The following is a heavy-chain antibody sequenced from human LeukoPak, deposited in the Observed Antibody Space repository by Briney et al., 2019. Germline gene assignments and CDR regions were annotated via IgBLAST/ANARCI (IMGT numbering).Heavy chain of an antibody. CDR2: INHSGST. Sequence: PSETLSLTCAVYGGSFSGYYWSWIREPPGKGLEWIGEINHSGSTNYNPSLKSRVTISVDTSKNQLSLKLSSVTAADTAVYYCARDMMAHDAFDIWPQGPMIPLSS. D-gene: IGHD3-16*01. CDR3: ARDMMAHDAFDI. CDR1: GGSFSGYY. J-gene: IGHJ3*02. V-gene: IGHV4-34*01.